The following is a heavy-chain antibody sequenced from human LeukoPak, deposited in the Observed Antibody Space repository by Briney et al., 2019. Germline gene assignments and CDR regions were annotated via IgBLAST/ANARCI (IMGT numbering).Heavy chain of an antibody. Sequence: TETLSLTCTVSGGSISSYYWSWIRQPPGKGLEYIGYIYYSGSTNYNPSLKSRVTISVDTSKNQFSLKLSSVTAADTAVYYCARVGYDFWSGDYYYYYMDVWGKGTTVTVSS. CDR2: IYYSGST. D-gene: IGHD3-3*01. CDR3: ARVGYDFWSGDYYYYYMDV. J-gene: IGHJ6*03. CDR1: GGSISSYY. V-gene: IGHV4-59*01.